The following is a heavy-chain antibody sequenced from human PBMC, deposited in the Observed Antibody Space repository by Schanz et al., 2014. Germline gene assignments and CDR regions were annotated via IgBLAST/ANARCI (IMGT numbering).Heavy chain of an antibody. V-gene: IGHV3-15*02. CDR1: GFNFSSYG. Sequence: EVQLVESGGALVQPGGSLRLSCAASGFNFSSYGMNWVRQAPGKGLEWVGRIKSKVDGGTTDNAAPVQGRFTISRDDSKNTLHLQMNSLKTEDTAVYYCSTDLTAVDYDAIGLWGQGTMVTVSS. D-gene: IGHD4-17*01. J-gene: IGHJ3*01. CDR2: IKSKVDGGTT. CDR3: STDLTAVDYDAIGL.